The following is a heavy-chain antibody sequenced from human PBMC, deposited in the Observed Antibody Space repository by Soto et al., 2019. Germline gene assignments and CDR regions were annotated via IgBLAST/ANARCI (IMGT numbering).Heavy chain of an antibody. J-gene: IGHJ5*02. CDR3: ARSFPHCSSTSCYTGGWFDP. D-gene: IGHD2-2*02. CDR1: GGTFSSYA. Sequence: QVQLVQSGAEVKKPGSSVKVSCKASGGTFSSYAISWVRQAPGQGLEWMGGIIPIFGTANYAQKFQGRVTFTADESTSTAYMELSSLRSEDTAVYYCARSFPHCSSTSCYTGGWFDPWGQGTLVTVSS. CDR2: IIPIFGTA. V-gene: IGHV1-69*01.